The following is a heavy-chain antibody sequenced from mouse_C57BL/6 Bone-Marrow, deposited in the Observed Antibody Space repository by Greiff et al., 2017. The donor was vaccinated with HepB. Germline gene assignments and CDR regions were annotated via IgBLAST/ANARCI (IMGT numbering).Heavy chain of an antibody. V-gene: IGHV1-81*01. Sequence: VMLVESGAELARPGASVKLSCKASGYTFTSYGISWVKQRTGQGLEWIGEIYPRSGNTYYNEKFKGKATLTADKSSSTAYMELRSLTSEDSAVYFCARCGSSPFDYWGQGTTLTVSS. CDR2: IYPRSGNT. J-gene: IGHJ2*01. CDR1: GYTFTSYG. D-gene: IGHD1-1*01. CDR3: ARCGSSPFDY.